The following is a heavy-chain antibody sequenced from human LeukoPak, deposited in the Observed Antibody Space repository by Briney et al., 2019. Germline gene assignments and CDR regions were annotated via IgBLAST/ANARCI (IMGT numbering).Heavy chain of an antibody. CDR3: ARQVYGIAAAGAPGWFDP. D-gene: IGHD6-13*01. CDR2: MYYSGGT. CDR1: GASISGCY. J-gene: IGHJ5*02. Sequence: PSETLSLTCRVSGASISGCYWSWIRQPPGKGLEWIGHMYYSGGTTYNPSLKSRVSISLDTSKNQFSLKLSSVTAADTAVYYCARQVYGIAAAGAPGWFDPWGQGTLVTVSS. V-gene: IGHV4-59*08.